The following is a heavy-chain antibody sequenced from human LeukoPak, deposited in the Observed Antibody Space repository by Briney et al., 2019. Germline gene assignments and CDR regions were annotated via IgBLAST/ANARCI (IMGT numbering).Heavy chain of an antibody. Sequence: SETLSLTCTVSGGSISSSSYYWGWIRQPPGMGLEWIRSIYSSGSTYYNVSLKSRVTISVDTSKNQFSLKLSSVTAADTAVYYCARAFRGGYNPHYFDYWGQGTLVTVSS. D-gene: IGHD5-24*01. V-gene: IGHV4-39*07. CDR1: GGSISSSSYY. CDR2: IYSSGST. CDR3: ARAFRGGYNPHYFDY. J-gene: IGHJ4*02.